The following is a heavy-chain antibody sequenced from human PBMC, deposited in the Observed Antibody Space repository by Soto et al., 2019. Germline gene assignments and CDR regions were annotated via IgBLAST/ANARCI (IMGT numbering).Heavy chain of an antibody. V-gene: IGHV3-23*01. CDR1: GFTFGSYA. J-gene: IGHJ6*03. Sequence: EVQLLESGGNLVEPGGSLRLSCVVSGFTFGSYAMSWVRQAPEKGPEWVAILGGDGFTTYYADSVRGRFTISGDKSKSTLFLQMNSLRADYTGVYYCAKALRPSLHFFSYMDVWGRGTSVIVSS. D-gene: IGHD2-2*01. CDR2: LGGDGFTT. CDR3: AKALRPSLHFFSYMDV.